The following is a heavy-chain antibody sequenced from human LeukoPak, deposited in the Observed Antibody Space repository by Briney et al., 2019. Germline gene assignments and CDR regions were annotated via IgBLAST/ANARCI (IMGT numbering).Heavy chain of an antibody. D-gene: IGHD3-10*01. J-gene: IGHJ4*02. CDR3: TTGPFYFGSGTYFSDC. V-gene: IGHV3-15*01. CDR2: IKSKTDGGTT. CDR1: GFTFSNAW. Sequence: PGGSLRLSCAASGFTFSNAWMSWVRQTPGKGLEWVGRIKSKTDGGTTDYAAPVKGRFLISRDDSKNTLFLQINSLKTEDTAVYYCTTGPFYFGSGTYFSDCWGQGTLVTVSS.